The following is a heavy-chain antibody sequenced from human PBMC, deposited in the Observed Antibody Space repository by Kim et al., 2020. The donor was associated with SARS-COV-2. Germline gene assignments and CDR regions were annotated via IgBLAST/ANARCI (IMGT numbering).Heavy chain of an antibody. Sequence: GGSLRLSCAASGFTFSSYGMHWVRQAPGKGLEWVALISYDGSNKYYADSVKGRFTISRDNSKNTLYLQMNSLRAEDTAVYYCAREGIRGGSSLFDYWGQGTLVTVSS. CDR2: ISYDGSNK. CDR3: AREGIRGGSSLFDY. V-gene: IGHV3-33*05. CDR1: GFTFSSYG. J-gene: IGHJ4*02. D-gene: IGHD1-26*01.